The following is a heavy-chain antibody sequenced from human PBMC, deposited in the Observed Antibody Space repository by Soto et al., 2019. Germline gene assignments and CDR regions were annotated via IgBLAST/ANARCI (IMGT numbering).Heavy chain of an antibody. Sequence: GASVKVSCKASGYTFTGYYMHWVRQAPGQGLEWMGWINPNSGGTNYAQKFQGRVTMTRDTSISSAYMVLSRLRSDDTAVYYCAGKSYSSSSAGSDYYYYYGMDVWGQGTTVTVSS. CDR3: AGKSYSSSSAGSDYYYYYGMDV. CDR1: GYTFTGYY. CDR2: INPNSGGT. D-gene: IGHD6-6*01. V-gene: IGHV1-2*02. J-gene: IGHJ6*02.